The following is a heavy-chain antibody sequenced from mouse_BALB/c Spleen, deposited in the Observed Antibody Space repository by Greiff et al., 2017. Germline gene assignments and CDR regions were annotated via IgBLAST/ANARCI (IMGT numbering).Heavy chain of an antibody. CDR2: IRSKSNNYAT. D-gene: IGHD2-5*01. J-gene: IGHJ1*01. V-gene: IGHV10-1*02. CDR3: VRDAYSNYVGYFDV. CDR1: GFTFNTYA. Sequence: EVQLVESGGGLVQPKGSLKLSCAASGFTFNTYAMHWVRQAPGKGLEWVARIRSKSNNYATYYADTVKDRFTISRDDSQSMLYLQMNNLKTEDTAMYYCVRDAYSNYVGYFDVWGAGTTVTVSS.